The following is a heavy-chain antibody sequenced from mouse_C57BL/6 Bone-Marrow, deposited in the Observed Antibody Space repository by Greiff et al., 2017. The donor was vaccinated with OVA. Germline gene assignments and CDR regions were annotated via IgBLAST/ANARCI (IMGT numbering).Heavy chain of an antibody. V-gene: IGHV5-12*01. D-gene: IGHD2-2*01. CDR3: ARHGYDGAY. CDR2: ISNGGGST. Sequence: EVKLVESGGGLVQPGGSLKLSCAASGFTFSDYYMYWVRQTPEKRLEWVAYISNGGGSTYYPDTVKGRFTISRDNAKNTLYLQMSRLKSEDTAMYYCARHGYDGAYWGQGTLVTVSA. J-gene: IGHJ3*01. CDR1: GFTFSDYY.